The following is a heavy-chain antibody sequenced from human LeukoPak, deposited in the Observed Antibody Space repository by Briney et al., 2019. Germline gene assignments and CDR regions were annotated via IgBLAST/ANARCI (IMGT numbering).Heavy chain of an antibody. D-gene: IGHD2-2*01. J-gene: IGHJ5*02. Sequence: ASVKVSCXASGYTFTGYYMHWVRQARGQGLEWMGWINPNSGGTNYAQKFRGRVTMTRDTSISTAYMELSRLRSDDTAVYYCARGSGVPAAGWFDPWGQGTLVTVSS. V-gene: IGHV1-2*02. CDR1: GYTFTGYY. CDR2: INPNSGGT. CDR3: ARGSGVPAAGWFDP.